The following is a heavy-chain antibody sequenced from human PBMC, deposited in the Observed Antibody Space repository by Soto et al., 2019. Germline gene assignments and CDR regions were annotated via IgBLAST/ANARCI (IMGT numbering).Heavy chain of an antibody. CDR2: IYYSGST. CDR3: ARAESYYDFWSGYYGMDV. Sequence: PSETLSLTCTVSGGSISSYYWSWIRQPPGKGLEWIGYIYYSGSTNYNPSLKSRVTISVDTSKNQFSLKLSSVTAADTAVYYCARAESYYDFWSGYYGMDVWGQGTTVTVS. D-gene: IGHD3-3*01. V-gene: IGHV4-59*01. CDR1: GGSISSYY. J-gene: IGHJ6*02.